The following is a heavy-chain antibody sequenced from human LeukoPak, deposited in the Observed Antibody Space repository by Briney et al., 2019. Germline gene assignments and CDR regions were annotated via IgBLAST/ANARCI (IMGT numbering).Heavy chain of an antibody. CDR3: ARAHFPTHDGYCSSTSCYQFDP. CDR2: INPNSGGT. CDR1: GYTFTGYY. D-gene: IGHD2-2*01. Sequence: ASVKVSCKASGYTFTGYYMHWVRQAPGQGLEWMGWINPNSGGTNYAQKFQGRVTMTRDTSISTAYMELSRLRSDDTAVYYCARAHFPTHDGYCSSTSCYQFDPWGQGTLVTVSS. J-gene: IGHJ5*02. V-gene: IGHV1-2*02.